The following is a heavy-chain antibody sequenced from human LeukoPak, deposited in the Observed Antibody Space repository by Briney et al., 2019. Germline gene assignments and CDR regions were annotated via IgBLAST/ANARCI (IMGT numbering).Heavy chain of an antibody. CDR2: ISFDGTNT. D-gene: IGHD1-26*01. V-gene: IGHV3-30*04. Sequence: GGSLRLSCAASGFTFTTFAMHWVRQAPGKGLDWLTAISFDGTNTYYADSVKGRFTISRDNSNNTLYLHMNSLRAEDTAVYYCAKEGAYSGSYGADYYYMDVWGKGTTVTVSS. CDR1: GFTFTTFA. J-gene: IGHJ6*03. CDR3: AKEGAYSGSYGADYYYMDV.